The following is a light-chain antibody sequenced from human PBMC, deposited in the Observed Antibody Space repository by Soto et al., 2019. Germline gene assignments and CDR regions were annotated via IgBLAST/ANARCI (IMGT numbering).Light chain of an antibody. V-gene: IGLV2-11*01. CDR1: SSDVGGYDY. CDR3: CSYAGSYVV. Sequence: QSALTQPRSVSGSPGQSVTISCTGTSSDVGGYDYVSWYLQYPGKAPKLMIYDVSKRPSGVPDRFSGSKSGNTASLTISGLQAEDEADYYCCSYAGSYVVFGGGTKLTV. CDR2: DVS. J-gene: IGLJ2*01.